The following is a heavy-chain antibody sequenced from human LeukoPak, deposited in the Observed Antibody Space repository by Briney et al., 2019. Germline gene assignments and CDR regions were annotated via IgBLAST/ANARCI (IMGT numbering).Heavy chain of an antibody. D-gene: IGHD1-26*01. Sequence: SETLSLTCTVSGGSISSGGYYWSWIRQPPGKGLEWIGYIYHSGSTYYNPSLKSRVTISVDTSKNQFSLKLSSVTAADTAVYYCARDWVGAIDYWGQGTLVTVSS. J-gene: IGHJ4*02. V-gene: IGHV4-30-2*01. CDR2: IYHSGST. CDR3: ARDWVGAIDY. CDR1: GGSISSGGYY.